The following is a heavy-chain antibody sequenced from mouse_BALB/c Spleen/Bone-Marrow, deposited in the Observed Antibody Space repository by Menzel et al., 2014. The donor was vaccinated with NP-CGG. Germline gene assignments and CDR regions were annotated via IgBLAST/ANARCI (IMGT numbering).Heavy chain of an antibody. CDR3: ARGDGYYVYAMDY. J-gene: IGHJ4*01. D-gene: IGHD2-3*01. V-gene: IGHV1-18*01. Sequence: EVQLQQSGPELVKPGASVKISCKTSGYTFTEYTMHWVKQSHGKSLEWIGSINPNNGGINYNQKFKGKATLTVDKSSSTAYMELRSLTSEDSAVYYCARGDGYYVYAMDYWGQGTSATVSS. CDR2: INPNNGGI. CDR1: GYTFTEYT.